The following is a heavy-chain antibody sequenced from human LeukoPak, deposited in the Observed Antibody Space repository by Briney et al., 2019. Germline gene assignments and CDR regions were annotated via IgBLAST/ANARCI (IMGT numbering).Heavy chain of an antibody. CDR2: IYTSGST. J-gene: IGHJ4*02. V-gene: IGHV4-61*02. Sequence: PSETLSLTCTVSGGSISSGSYYWSWIRQPAGKGLEWIGRIYTSGSTNYNPSLKSRVTISVDTSKNQFSLKLTSVTAADTAVYYCARLSDSYSTTWANFFDYWGQGTLVTVSA. CDR1: GGSISSGSYY. D-gene: IGHD6-13*01. CDR3: ARLSDSYSTTWANFFDY.